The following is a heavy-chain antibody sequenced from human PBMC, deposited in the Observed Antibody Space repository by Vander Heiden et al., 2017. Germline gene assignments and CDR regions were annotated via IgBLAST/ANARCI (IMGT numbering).Heavy chain of an antibody. J-gene: IGHJ6*02. CDR3: AREISSSWYYYGMDV. D-gene: IGHD6-13*01. CDR2: IKQDGSEK. Sequence: EVQLVESGGGLVQPGGSLRLSCAASGFTFSSYWVSGVRQAPGKGLEWVANIKQDGSEKYYVDSVKGRFTISRDNAKNSLYLQMNSLRAEDTAVYYCAREISSSWYYYGMDVWGQGTTVTVSS. CDR1: GFTFSSYW. V-gene: IGHV3-7*01.